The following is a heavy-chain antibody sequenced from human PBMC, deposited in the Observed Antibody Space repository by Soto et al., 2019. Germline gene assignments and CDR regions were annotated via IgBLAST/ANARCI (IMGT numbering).Heavy chain of an antibody. CDR3: ARGREYSGYDSYFDY. V-gene: IGHV1-69*13. Sequence: SVKVSCKASGGTFSSYSINWVRRAPGQGLEWMGAIIPMFGTTGYAQRFEGRVTVTADASTSTVSMEMSGLRSEDTAVYYCARGREYSGYDSYFDYWGQGTLVTVSS. CDR1: GGTFSSYS. CDR2: IIPMFGTT. D-gene: IGHD5-12*01. J-gene: IGHJ4*02.